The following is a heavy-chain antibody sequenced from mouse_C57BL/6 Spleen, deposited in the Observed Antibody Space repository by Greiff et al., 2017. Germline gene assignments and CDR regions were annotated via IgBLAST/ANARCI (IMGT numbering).Heavy chain of an antibody. CDR2: IDPSDSYT. J-gene: IGHJ2*01. D-gene: IGHD1-1*01. Sequence: QVHVKQPGAELVMPGASVKLSCKASGYTFTSYWMHWVKQRPGQGLEWIGEIDPSDSYTNYNQKFKGKSTLTVDKSSSTAYMQLSSLTSEDSAVYYCARSPYYYGSSSFDYWGQGTTLTVSS. CDR3: ARSPYYYGSSSFDY. CDR1: GYTFTSYW. V-gene: IGHV1-69*01.